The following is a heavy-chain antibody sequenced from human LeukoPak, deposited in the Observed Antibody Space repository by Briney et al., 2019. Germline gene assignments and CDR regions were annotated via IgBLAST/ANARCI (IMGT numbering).Heavy chain of an antibody. D-gene: IGHD3-22*01. Sequence: ASVKVSCKASGYTFTSYAMHWVRQAPGQRLEWMGWINAGNGNTKYSQEFQGRVTITRDTSASTAYMELSSLRSEDMAVHYCARVATMKGPLDAFDIWGQGTMVTVSS. J-gene: IGHJ3*02. V-gene: IGHV1-3*03. CDR2: INAGNGNT. CDR1: GYTFTSYA. CDR3: ARVATMKGPLDAFDI.